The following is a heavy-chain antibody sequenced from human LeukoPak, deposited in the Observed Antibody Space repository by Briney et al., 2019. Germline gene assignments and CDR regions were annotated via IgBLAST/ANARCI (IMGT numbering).Heavy chain of an antibody. D-gene: IGHD5-12*01. Sequence: SETLSLTCAVYGGSFSAYYWSWIRQPPGKGLEWIGEIYHSGNTNYNPSLKSRVTISVDTSNNHFSLKLSSVPAADTAVYYCARLDITTTWYAFDYWGQGTLVTVSS. V-gene: IGHV4-34*01. CDR3: ARLDITTTWYAFDY. CDR1: GGSFSAYY. CDR2: IYHSGNT. J-gene: IGHJ4*02.